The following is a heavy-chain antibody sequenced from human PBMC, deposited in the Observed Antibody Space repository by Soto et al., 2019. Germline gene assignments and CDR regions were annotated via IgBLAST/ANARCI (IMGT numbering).Heavy chain of an antibody. CDR2: IYYSGST. V-gene: IGHV4-39*01. CDR1: DGSITSSFYY. Sequence: QLQLQESGPGLVKPSETLSLTCSVSDGSITSSFYYWGWIRQPPGKGLEWIGSIYYSGSTYYNPSLKSRVTISVDTSKNQFSLKLSSVTAADTAVYYCARGGGGYARWDFDYWGQGTLVTVSS. D-gene: IGHD5-12*01. CDR3: ARGGGGYARWDFDY. J-gene: IGHJ4*02.